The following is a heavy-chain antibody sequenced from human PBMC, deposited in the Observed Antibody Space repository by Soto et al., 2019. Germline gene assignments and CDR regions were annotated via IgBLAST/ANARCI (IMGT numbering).Heavy chain of an antibody. Sequence: EVQLVESGGGLVQPGGSLRLSCAASGFTFSSYWMHWVRQAPGKGLVWVSRINSAGSSTSYADSVKGRFTISRDNAKNTLYLQMNSLRAEDTAVYYCVRTSLVVAAATREDYWGQGTPVTVSS. D-gene: IGHD2-15*01. V-gene: IGHV3-74*01. CDR2: INSAGSST. CDR1: GFTFSSYW. CDR3: VRTSLVVAAATREDY. J-gene: IGHJ4*02.